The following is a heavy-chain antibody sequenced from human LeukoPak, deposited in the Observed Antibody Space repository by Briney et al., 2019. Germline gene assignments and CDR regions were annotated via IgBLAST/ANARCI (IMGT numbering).Heavy chain of an antibody. Sequence: GGSLRLSCAASGLTLSNAWMSWVRQAPGKGLQWVGRIGTKTDGGTTDYAAPVKGRFTVSRDDSKNTLYLQMNSLKTEDTAVYFCTTLPEDYYYGMDVWGQGTTVTVS. V-gene: IGHV3-15*04. J-gene: IGHJ6*02. CDR2: IGTKTDGGTT. CDR3: TTLPEDYYYGMDV. CDR1: GLTLSNAW.